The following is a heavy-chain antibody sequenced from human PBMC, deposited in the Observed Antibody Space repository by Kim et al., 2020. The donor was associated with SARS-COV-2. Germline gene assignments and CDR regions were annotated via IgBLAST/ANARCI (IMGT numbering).Heavy chain of an antibody. CDR3: ARKFVEAAAGRYWFDP. Sequence: SETLSLTCTVSGGSISSGGYYWSWIRQHPGKGLEWIGYIYYSGSTYYNPSLKSRVTISVDTSKNQFSLKLSSVTAADTAVYYCARKFVEAAAGRYWFDPWGQGTLVTVSS. J-gene: IGHJ5*02. CDR2: IYYSGST. CDR1: GGSISSGGYY. D-gene: IGHD6-13*01. V-gene: IGHV4-31*03.